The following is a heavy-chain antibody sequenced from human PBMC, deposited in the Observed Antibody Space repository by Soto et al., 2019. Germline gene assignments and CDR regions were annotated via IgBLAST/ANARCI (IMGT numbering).Heavy chain of an antibody. D-gene: IGHD1-26*01. Sequence: QVQLVESGGGVVQPGRSLRLSCAASGFTFSSYGMHWVRQAPGKGLEWVAVISYDGSNKYYADSVKGRFTISRDNSKNTLYLQMNSVRAEDTAVYSCDTDSGRPNDYWGQGTLVTVSS. V-gene: IGHV3-30*03. CDR1: GFTFSSYG. CDR3: DTDSGRPNDY. CDR2: ISYDGSNK. J-gene: IGHJ4*02.